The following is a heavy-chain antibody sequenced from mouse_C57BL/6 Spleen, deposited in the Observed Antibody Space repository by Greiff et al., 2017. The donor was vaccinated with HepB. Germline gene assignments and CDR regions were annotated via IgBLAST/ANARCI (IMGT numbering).Heavy chain of an antibody. V-gene: IGHV5-4*01. Sequence: EVMLVESGGGLVKPGGSLKLSCAASGFTFSSFAMSWVRQTPEKRLEWVATISDGGSYTYYPDYVKGRFTITRENDKNNLYLQMSHLKSEDTAMYYCARDDYGSRDAMDYWGQGTSVTVSS. D-gene: IGHD1-1*01. CDR2: ISDGGSYT. J-gene: IGHJ4*01. CDR1: GFTFSSFA. CDR3: ARDDYGSRDAMDY.